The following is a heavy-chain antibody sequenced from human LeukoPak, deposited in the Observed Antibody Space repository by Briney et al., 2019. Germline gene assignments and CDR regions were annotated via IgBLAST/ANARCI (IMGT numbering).Heavy chain of an antibody. D-gene: IGHD3-3*01. CDR1: GGSMSFYY. Sequence: SETLSLTCTVSGGSMSFYYWSWIRQPAGKGLEWIGRIYISGSTNYNPSLKSRVTMSVDTSKKQFSLKLNSVTAADTAVYYCARDRDFLDYWGQGTLVTVSS. CDR3: ARDRDFLDY. J-gene: IGHJ4*02. V-gene: IGHV4-4*07. CDR2: IYISGST.